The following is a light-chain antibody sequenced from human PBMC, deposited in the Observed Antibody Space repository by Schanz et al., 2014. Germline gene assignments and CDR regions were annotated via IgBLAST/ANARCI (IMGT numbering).Light chain of an antibody. CDR3: SSYTSSSTPVV. Sequence: QSALTQPRSVSGSPGQSITISCTGTSSDVGGYIYVSWYQHHPGKAPKLMIYDVSNRPSGVSNRFSGSKSGNTASLTISGLQAEDEADYYCSSYTSSSTPVVFGGGTKLTVL. CDR2: DVS. J-gene: IGLJ2*01. CDR1: SSDVGGYIY. V-gene: IGLV2-14*03.